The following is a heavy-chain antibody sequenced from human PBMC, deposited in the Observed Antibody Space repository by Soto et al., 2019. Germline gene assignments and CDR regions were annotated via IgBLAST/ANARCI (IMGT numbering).Heavy chain of an antibody. CDR2: IRSKANSYAT. J-gene: IGHJ4*02. V-gene: IGHV3-73*02. Sequence: EVQLVESGGGLVQPGGSLKLSCAASGYTFSDSAMHWVRQASGKGLEWVGRIRSKANSYATVYAESVKGRFTISRDDSKNMAYLQMNSLKTEDTAVYYCARLWSEREPNFDYWGQGTLVSVSS. D-gene: IGHD1-26*01. CDR3: ARLWSEREPNFDY. CDR1: GYTFSDSA.